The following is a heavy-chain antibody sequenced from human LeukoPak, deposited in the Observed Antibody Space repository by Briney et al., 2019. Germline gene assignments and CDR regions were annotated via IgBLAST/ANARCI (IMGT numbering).Heavy chain of an antibody. V-gene: IGHV4-39*02. CDR3: AREPGGDSSGYYIPPSWFDP. Sequence: SETLSLTCTVSGGSISSSSYYWGWIRQPPGKGLEWIGSIYYSGSTYYNPSLKSRVTISVDTSKNQFSLKLSSVTAADTAVYYCAREPGGDSSGYYIPPSWFDPWGQGTLVTVSS. CDR2: IYYSGST. J-gene: IGHJ5*02. D-gene: IGHD3-22*01. CDR1: GGSISSSSYY.